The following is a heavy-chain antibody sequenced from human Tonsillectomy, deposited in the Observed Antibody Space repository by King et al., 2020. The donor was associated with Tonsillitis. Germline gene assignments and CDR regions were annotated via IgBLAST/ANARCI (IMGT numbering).Heavy chain of an antibody. CDR3: ARAANNYDFWKMDV. D-gene: IGHD3-3*01. CDR1: GYTFTGYY. J-gene: IGHJ6*02. CDR2: INPNSGGT. V-gene: IGHV1-2*02. Sequence: VQLVESGAEVKKPGASVKVSCKASGYTFTGYYMHWVRQAPGQGLEWMGWINPNSGGTNYAQKFQGRVTMTRDTSISTAYMELSRLGSDDTAVYYCARAANNYDFWKMDVWGQGTTVTVSS.